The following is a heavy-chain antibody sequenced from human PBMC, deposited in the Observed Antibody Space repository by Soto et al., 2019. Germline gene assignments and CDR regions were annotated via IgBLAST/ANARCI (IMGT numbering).Heavy chain of an antibody. J-gene: IGHJ4*02. CDR2: INHSGST. D-gene: IGHD6-6*01. Sequence: QVQLQQWGAGLLKPSETLSLTCAVYGGSFSGYYWSWIRQPPGKGLEWIGEINHSGSTNYNPSLKSRVTISVDTSKNQFSLKLSSVTAADTAVYYCARGRRRCPHPIYSSSAAYFDYWGQGTLVTVSS. CDR3: ARGRRRCPHPIYSSSAAYFDY. V-gene: IGHV4-34*01. CDR1: GGSFSGYY.